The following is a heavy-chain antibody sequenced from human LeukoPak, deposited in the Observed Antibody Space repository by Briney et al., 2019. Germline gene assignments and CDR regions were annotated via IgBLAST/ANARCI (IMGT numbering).Heavy chain of an antibody. J-gene: IGHJ4*02. V-gene: IGHV4-59*01. D-gene: IGHD3-22*01. Sequence: PSETLSLTCTVSGGSISSYYRSWIRQPPGKGLEWIGYIYYSGSTNYNPSLKSRVTISVDTSKNQFSLKLSSVTAADTAVYYCARAGYYDSSGYYSYWGQGTLVTVSS. CDR2: IYYSGST. CDR1: GGSISSYY. CDR3: ARAGYYDSSGYYSY.